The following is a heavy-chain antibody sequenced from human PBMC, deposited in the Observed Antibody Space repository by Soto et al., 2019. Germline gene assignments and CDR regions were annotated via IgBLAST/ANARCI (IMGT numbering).Heavy chain of an antibody. D-gene: IGHD1-7*01. CDR1: GFTFSSYS. CDR2: ISSSSSTI. CDR3: ARGRRVRTTNDYYYYMDV. V-gene: IGHV3-48*01. J-gene: IGHJ6*03. Sequence: GGSLRLSCAASGFTFSSYSMNWVRQAPGKGLEWVSYISSSSSTIYYADSVKGRFTISRDNAKNSLYLQMNSLRAEDTPVYYCARGRRVRTTNDYYYYMDVWGKGTTVTVSS.